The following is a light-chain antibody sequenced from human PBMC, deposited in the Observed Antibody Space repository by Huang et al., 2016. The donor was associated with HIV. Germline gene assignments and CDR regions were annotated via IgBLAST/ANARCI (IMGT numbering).Light chain of an antibody. CDR1: QSVSTYY. Sequence: EIVLTQSPGTLSLSPGKGATLSCRASQSVSTYYLGWFQQKPGQAPWLLIYGTSSRATGIPDRFSGSGSGTDFTLTISRLEPEDFAVYYCHHYGGSSWTFGLGTKVEIK. CDR3: HHYGGSSWT. V-gene: IGKV3-20*01. CDR2: GTS. J-gene: IGKJ1*01.